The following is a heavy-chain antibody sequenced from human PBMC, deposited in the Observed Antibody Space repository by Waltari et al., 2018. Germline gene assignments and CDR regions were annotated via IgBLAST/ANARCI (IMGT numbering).Heavy chain of an antibody. D-gene: IGHD6-6*01. J-gene: IGHJ4*02. Sequence: QVQLVESGGGVVQPGGSLRLSCAASGFTFSVSGIHWVRQAPGKGLELVAFIRYDETHKYYADSVKGRFTISRDNSKNTVDLHMNSLRAEDTAVYYCARDGSSSSFDYWGQGTLVTVPS. CDR2: IRYDETHK. CDR3: ARDGSSSSFDY. V-gene: IGHV3-30*02. CDR1: GFTFSVSG.